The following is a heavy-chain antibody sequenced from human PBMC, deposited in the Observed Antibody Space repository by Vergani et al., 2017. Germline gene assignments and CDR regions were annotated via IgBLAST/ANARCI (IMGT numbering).Heavy chain of an antibody. CDR2: ISAYNGNT. D-gene: IGHD3-9*01. V-gene: IGHV1-18*04. CDR3: AREGHYDILTGYYRFDI. CDR1: GYTFTGYY. Sequence: QVQLVQSGAEVKKPGASVKVSCKASGYTFTGYYMHWVRQAPGQGLEWMGWISAYNGNTNYAQKLQGRVTMTTDTSTSTAYMELRSLRSDDTAVYYCAREGHYDILTGYYRFDIWGQGTMVTVSS. J-gene: IGHJ3*02.